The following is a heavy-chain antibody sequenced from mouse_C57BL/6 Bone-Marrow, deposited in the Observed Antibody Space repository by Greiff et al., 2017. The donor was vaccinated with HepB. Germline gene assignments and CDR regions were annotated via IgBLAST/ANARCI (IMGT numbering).Heavy chain of an antibody. Sequence: VQLQQPGAELVKPGASVKMSCKASGYTFTSYWITWVKQRPGQGLEWIGDIYPGSGSTNYNEKFKSKATLTVDTSSSTAYMQLSSLTSEDSAVYYCARGAAQAFPGFAYWGQGTLVTVSA. J-gene: IGHJ3*01. CDR2: IYPGSGST. V-gene: IGHV1-55*01. D-gene: IGHD3-2*02. CDR3: ARGAAQAFPGFAY. CDR1: GYTFTSYW.